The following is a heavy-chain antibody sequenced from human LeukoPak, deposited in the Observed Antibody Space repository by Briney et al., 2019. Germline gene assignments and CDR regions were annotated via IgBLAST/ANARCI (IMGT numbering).Heavy chain of an antibody. Sequence: PGGSLRLSCAASGFTFSNYWMRWVRQAPGKGLVWVSRINSDGSSIRYAASVKGRFTISRDNATNTLYLQMNSLRAEDTAVYYCAGPSYYYDSSGYLGYWGQGTLVTVSS. D-gene: IGHD3-22*01. CDR3: AGPSYYYDSSGYLGY. CDR2: INSDGSSI. J-gene: IGHJ4*02. CDR1: GFTFSNYW. V-gene: IGHV3-74*01.